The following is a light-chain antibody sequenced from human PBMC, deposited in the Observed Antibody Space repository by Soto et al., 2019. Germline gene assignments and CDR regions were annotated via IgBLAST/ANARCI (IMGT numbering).Light chain of an antibody. CDR2: AAS. V-gene: IGKV3-20*01. CDR1: QSVSSYY. CDR3: QQYGNSLT. Sequence: EIVLTQSPGTLSLSPGERATLSCRASQSVSSYYLAWYQQKPGQAPRLLIYAASSRATGIPDRFSGGGSGTDFTLTISRLEPEDFAVYYCQQYGNSLTFGQGTRREIK. J-gene: IGKJ5*01.